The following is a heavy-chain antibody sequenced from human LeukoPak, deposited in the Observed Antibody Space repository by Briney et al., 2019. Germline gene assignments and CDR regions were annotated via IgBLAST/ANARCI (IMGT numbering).Heavy chain of an antibody. Sequence: ASVKVSCKASGYTFTGYYLHWVRQAPGQGLEWMGRLNPNSGGTIFAQKFQGRVTMTGDTSISTAYMELSRLRSDDTAVYYCAAGTYDSSGLIDYWGQGTLVTVSS. J-gene: IGHJ4*02. D-gene: IGHD3-22*01. CDR2: LNPNSGGT. CDR3: AAGTYDSSGLIDY. CDR1: GYTFTGYY. V-gene: IGHV1-2*06.